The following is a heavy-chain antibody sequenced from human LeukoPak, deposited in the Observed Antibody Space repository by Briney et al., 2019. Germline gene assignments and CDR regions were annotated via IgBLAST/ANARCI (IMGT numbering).Heavy chain of an antibody. CDR1: GLTFSSYW. Sequence: GGSPRLSCAASGLTFSSYWMTWVRQAPGKGLEWVANINQDGNRENYVDSVKGRFSISRDNAKNSLFLQMHSLRAEDTAVYYCADTFPYCGDGTCALGGQGTLVTVSS. J-gene: IGHJ4*02. D-gene: IGHD2-15*01. V-gene: IGHV3-7*01. CDR3: ADTFPYCGDGTCAL. CDR2: INQDGNRE.